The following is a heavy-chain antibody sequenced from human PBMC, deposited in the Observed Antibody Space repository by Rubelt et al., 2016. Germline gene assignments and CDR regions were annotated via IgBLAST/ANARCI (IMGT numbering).Heavy chain of an antibody. CDR2: INHSGST. D-gene: IGHD3-10*01. CDR1: GRSFSGYY. Sequence: QVQLQQWGAGLLKPSETLSLTCAVYGRSFSGYYWSWIRQPPGKGLEWIGEINHSGSTNYNPSLKSGVTISVDTSKNQCSLKLSSVTAADTAVYYCARHLGIYYFDFWGQGTLVTVSS. V-gene: IGHV4-34*01. CDR3: ARHLGIYYFDF. J-gene: IGHJ4*02.